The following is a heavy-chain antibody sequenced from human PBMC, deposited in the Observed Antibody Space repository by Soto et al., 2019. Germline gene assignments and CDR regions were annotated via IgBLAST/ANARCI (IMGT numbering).Heavy chain of an antibody. V-gene: IGHV1-18*01. CDR3: AKYSWSGYYLFDY. J-gene: IGHJ4*02. D-gene: IGHD3-3*01. CDR2: ISAYNGNT. Sequence: GASVKVSCKASGYTFTSYGISWVRQAPGQGLEWMGWISAYNGNTNYAQKLQGRVTMTTDTSTDTAYMELSSLRAEDTAVYYCAKYSWSGYYLFDYWGQGTLVTVSS. CDR1: GYTFTSYG.